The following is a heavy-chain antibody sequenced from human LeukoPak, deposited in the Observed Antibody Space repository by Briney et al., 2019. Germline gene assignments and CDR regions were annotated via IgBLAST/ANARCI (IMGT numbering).Heavy chain of an antibody. CDR1: GFSFSTYD. Sequence: GGSLRLSCVGSGFSFSTYDMGWVRQTPGKGLEWVSAISTTGGYTEDADSVKGRFTISRDNSQNTLFLQMHSLRAEDTAVYYCAKKPATIKCPFDIGGQGTLVTVSP. CDR3: AKKPATIKCPFDI. D-gene: IGHD5-24*01. J-gene: IGHJ4*02. CDR2: ISTTGGYT. V-gene: IGHV3-23*01.